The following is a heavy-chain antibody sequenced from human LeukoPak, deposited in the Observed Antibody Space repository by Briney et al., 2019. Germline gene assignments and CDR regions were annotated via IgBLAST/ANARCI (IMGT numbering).Heavy chain of an antibody. CDR1: GFTVSSNY. V-gene: IGHV3-66*01. Sequence: GGSLRLSCAASGFTVSSNYMSWVRQAPGKGLEWVSVIYSGGGTYYADSVKGRFAISRDNSKNTLYLQMNSLRAEDTAVYYCARDNSGSYSFVDYWGQGTLVTVSS. CDR3: ARDNSGSYSFVDY. J-gene: IGHJ4*02. CDR2: IYSGGGT. D-gene: IGHD3-10*01.